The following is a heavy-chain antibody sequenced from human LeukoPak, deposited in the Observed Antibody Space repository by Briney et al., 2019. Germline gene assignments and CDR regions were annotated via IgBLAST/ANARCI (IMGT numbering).Heavy chain of an antibody. Sequence: PSETLSLTCAVYGGSFSGYYWSWIRQPPGKGLEWIGEINHSGSTNYNPSLKSRATISVDTSKNQFSLKLSSVTAADTAVYYCARSFYYFDYWGQGTLVTVSS. CDR2: INHSGST. V-gene: IGHV4-34*01. CDR1: GGSFSGYY. CDR3: ARSFYYFDY. J-gene: IGHJ4*02. D-gene: IGHD3-3*01.